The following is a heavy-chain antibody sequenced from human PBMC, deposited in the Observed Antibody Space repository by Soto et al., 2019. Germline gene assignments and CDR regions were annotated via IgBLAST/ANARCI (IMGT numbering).Heavy chain of an antibody. CDR3: ARDRSGSGWLNAFDI. CDR1: GDSVFSSTAA. D-gene: IGHD6-19*01. Sequence: SQTLSITCDISGDSVFSSTAAWNWIRQSPSRGLEWLGRTYYRSKWYNDYAVSVKSRITINPDTSKHQFSLQLNSVTPEDTAVYYCARDRSGSGWLNAFDIWGHGTMVTV. V-gene: IGHV6-1*01. CDR2: TYYRSKWYN. J-gene: IGHJ3*02.